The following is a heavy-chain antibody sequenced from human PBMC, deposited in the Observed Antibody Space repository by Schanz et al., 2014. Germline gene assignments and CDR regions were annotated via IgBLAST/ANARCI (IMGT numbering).Heavy chain of an antibody. CDR1: GFTFSDYS. V-gene: IGHV3-9*01. D-gene: IGHD2-21*02. Sequence: EVQLVESGGDFVQPGGSLRLSCEVSGFTFSDYSMTWVRQPPGKGLEWVSGISWNSGNIAYADSVKGRFTISRDNAKNSLYLQMNSLRPEDTALYYCAKVQTHTLYGGNSCFDYWGQGTLVTVSS. CDR2: ISWNSGNI. CDR3: AKVQTHTLYGGNSCFDY. J-gene: IGHJ4*02.